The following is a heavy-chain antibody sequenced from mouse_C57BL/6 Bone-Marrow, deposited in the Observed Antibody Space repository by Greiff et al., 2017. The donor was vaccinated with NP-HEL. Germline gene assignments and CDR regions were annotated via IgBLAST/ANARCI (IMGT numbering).Heavy chain of an antibody. D-gene: IGHD1-1*01. CDR1: GYTFTSHW. CDR3: ARDYVSSYAFAY. J-gene: IGHJ3*01. Sequence: VKLMESGPELVRPGASVKISCKAPGYTFTSHWMQWVRQRPGQGLEGMGEIFPGSGSTYYNEKFKGKATLTVDPSSSTAYMQLSSLTSEDSAVYFCARDYVSSYAFAYWGQGTLVTVSA. CDR2: IFPGSGST. V-gene: IGHV1-56*01.